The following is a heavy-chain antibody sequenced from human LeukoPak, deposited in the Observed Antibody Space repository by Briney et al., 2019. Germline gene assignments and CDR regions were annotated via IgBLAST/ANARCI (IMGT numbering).Heavy chain of an antibody. CDR1: GFTFSSYD. CDR3: ARDTGYGDHDAFDI. CDR2: IWYDGNNK. D-gene: IGHD4-17*01. V-gene: IGHV3-33*01. J-gene: IGHJ3*02. Sequence: GRSLRLSCAASGFTFSSYDMHWVRQAPGKGLEWVAVIWYDGNNKYYADSVKGRFTISRDNSKNTLYLQMNSLRAEDTAVYYCARDTGYGDHDAFDIWGQGTMVTVSS.